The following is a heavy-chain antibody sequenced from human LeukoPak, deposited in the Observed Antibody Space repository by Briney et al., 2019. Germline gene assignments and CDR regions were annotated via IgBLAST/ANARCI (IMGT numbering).Heavy chain of an antibody. J-gene: IGHJ4*02. CDR3: ARITGGYDFWSSSYFDY. Sequence: SETLSLTCTVSGGSISSSSYYWGWIRQPPGKGLEWIGSIYYSGSTYYNPSLKSRVTISVDTSKNQFSLKLSSVTAADTAVYYCARITGGYDFWSSSYFDYWGQGTLVTVSS. CDR1: GGSISSSSYY. CDR2: IYYSGST. V-gene: IGHV4-39*01. D-gene: IGHD3-3*01.